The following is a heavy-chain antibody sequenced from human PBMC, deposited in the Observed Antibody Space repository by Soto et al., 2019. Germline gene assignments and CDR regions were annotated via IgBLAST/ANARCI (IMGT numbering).Heavy chain of an antibody. Sequence: GGSLRLSCAASGFTFSSYSMNWVRQAPGKGLEWVSSISSSSSYIYYADSVKGRFTISRDNAKNSLYLQMNSLRAEDTAVYYCASGSALSYYYYYMDVWGKGTTVTVSS. CDR2: ISSSSSYI. CDR1: GFTFSSYS. V-gene: IGHV3-21*01. CDR3: ASGSALSYYYYYMDV. D-gene: IGHD3-10*01. J-gene: IGHJ6*03.